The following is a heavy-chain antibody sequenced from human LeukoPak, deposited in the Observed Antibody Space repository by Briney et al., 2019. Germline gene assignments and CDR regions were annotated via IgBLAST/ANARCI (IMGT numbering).Heavy chain of an antibody. CDR2: IIPILGIA. J-gene: IGHJ5*02. Sequence: GASVKVSCKASGGTFSSYAISWVRQAPGQGLEWMGRIIPILGIANYAQKFQGRVTITADKSTSTAYMELSSLRSEDTAVYYCARDRITMVRGSDERGGDNWFDPWGQGTLVTVSS. CDR3: ARDRITMVRGSDERGGDNWFDP. V-gene: IGHV1-69*04. D-gene: IGHD3-10*01. CDR1: GGTFSSYA.